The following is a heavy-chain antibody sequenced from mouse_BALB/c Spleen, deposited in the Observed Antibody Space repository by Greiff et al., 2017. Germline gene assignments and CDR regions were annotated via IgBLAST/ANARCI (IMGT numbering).Heavy chain of an antibody. CDR3: TIVIYYDYPYAMDY. D-gene: IGHD2-4*01. CDR2: INPSNGGT. J-gene: IGHJ4*01. V-gene: IGHV1S16*01. Sequence: QVQLQQSGAELVKPGASVKLSCKASGYTFTSYYMYWVKQRPGQGLEWIGEINPSNGGTNFNEKFKSKATLTVDKSSSTAYMQLSSLTSEDSAVYYCTIVIYYDYPYAMDYWGQGTSVTVSS. CDR1: GYTFTSYY.